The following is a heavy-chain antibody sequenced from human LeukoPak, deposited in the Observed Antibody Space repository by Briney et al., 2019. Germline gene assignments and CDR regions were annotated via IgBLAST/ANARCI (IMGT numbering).Heavy chain of an antibody. D-gene: IGHD1-14*01. V-gene: IGHV4-30-4*01. Sequence: SETLSLTCTVSGGSISSGDYYWSWIRQPPGKGLERIGYIYYSGSTYYNPSLKSRVTISVDTSKNQFSLKLSSVTAADTAVYYCARGGGITDFDYWGQGTLVTVSS. J-gene: IGHJ4*02. CDR1: GGSISSGDYY. CDR2: IYYSGST. CDR3: ARGGGITDFDY.